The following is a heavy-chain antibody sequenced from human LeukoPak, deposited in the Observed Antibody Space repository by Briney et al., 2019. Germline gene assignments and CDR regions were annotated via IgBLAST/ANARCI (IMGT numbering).Heavy chain of an antibody. Sequence: GGSLRLSCAASGFTFSSYAMSWVRQAPGKGLEWVSSISGSGDNTYYADSVKDRFSISRDNSKTTVSLQMNSLRAEDTAVYYCAKDGVGATIGYYFDYWGQGTLVTVSS. J-gene: IGHJ4*02. CDR2: ISGSGDNT. CDR3: AKDGVGATIGYYFDY. V-gene: IGHV3-23*01. CDR1: GFTFSSYA. D-gene: IGHD1-26*01.